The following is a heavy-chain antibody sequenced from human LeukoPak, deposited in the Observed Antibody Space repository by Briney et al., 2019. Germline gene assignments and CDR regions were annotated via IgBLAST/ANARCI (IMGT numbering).Heavy chain of an antibody. CDR3: ARDSPDSSSSRGFDP. D-gene: IGHD6-13*01. J-gene: IGHJ5*02. V-gene: IGHV3-21*01. Sequence: GGSLRLSCAASGFTFSSYSMNWVRQAPGKGLEWVSSISSSSSYIYYADSVKGRFTISRDNAKNSLYLQMNSLRAEDTAVYYCARDSPDSSSSRGFDPWGQGTLVTVSS. CDR1: GFTFSSYS. CDR2: ISSSSSYI.